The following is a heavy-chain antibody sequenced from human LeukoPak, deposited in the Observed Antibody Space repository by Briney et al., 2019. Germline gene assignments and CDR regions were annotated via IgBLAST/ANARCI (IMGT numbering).Heavy chain of an antibody. Sequence: SETLSLTCTVSGGSISSSSYYWGWIRQPPGKGLEWIGSIYYSGSTYYNPSLKSRVTISVDTSKNQFSLKLSSVTAADTAVYYCARDGGIAAYYFDYWGQGTLVTVSS. CDR2: IYYSGST. J-gene: IGHJ4*02. D-gene: IGHD6-25*01. CDR1: GGSISSSSYY. CDR3: ARDGGIAAYYFDY. V-gene: IGHV4-39*07.